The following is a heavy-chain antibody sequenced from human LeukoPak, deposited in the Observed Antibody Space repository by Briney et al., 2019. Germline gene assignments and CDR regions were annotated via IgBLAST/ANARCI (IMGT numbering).Heavy chain of an antibody. CDR3: ARDRLDNSPYYYYYMDV. J-gene: IGHJ6*03. V-gene: IGHV4-59*01. CDR2: IYHSGST. CDR1: GGSISNYY. D-gene: IGHD4-23*01. Sequence: SETLSLTCTVSGGSISNYYWSWIRQPPGKGLEWIGYIYHSGSTNYNPSLKSRVTISVDTSKNQFSLKLSSVTAADTAVYYCARDRLDNSPYYYYYMDVWGKGTTVTVSS.